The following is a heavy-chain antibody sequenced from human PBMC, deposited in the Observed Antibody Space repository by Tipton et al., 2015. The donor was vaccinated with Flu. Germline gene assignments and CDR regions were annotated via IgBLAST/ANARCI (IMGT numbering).Heavy chain of an antibody. J-gene: IGHJ5*02. D-gene: IGHD6-13*01. V-gene: IGHV4-34*01. CDR1: GGSFSGYY. CDR2: INHSGST. Sequence: TLSLTCAVYGGSFSGYYWSWIRQPPGKGLEWIGEINHSGSTNYNPSLKSRVTISGDTSKNQFSLKLSSVTAADTAVYYCARDPGSRMFDPWGQGTLVTVSS. CDR3: ARDPGSRMFDP.